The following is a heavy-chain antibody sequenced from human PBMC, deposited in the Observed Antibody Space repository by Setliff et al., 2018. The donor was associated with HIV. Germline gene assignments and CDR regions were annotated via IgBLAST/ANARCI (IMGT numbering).Heavy chain of an antibody. J-gene: IGHJ3*02. Sequence: PGESLKISCKGSGYSFITYWIGWVRQRPGKGLEWMGIMNTDGSNTRYSPSFQGQVTISVDESISTAYLQWSSLKASDTAFYYCARFYGSYDVGGFDIWGQGTKVTVSS. CDR2: MNTDGSNT. D-gene: IGHD3-16*01. CDR1: GYSFITYW. CDR3: ARFYGSYDVGGFDI. V-gene: IGHV5-51*01.